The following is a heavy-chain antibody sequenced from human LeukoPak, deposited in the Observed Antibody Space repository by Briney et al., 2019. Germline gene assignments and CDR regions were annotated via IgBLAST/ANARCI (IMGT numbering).Heavy chain of an antibody. J-gene: IGHJ4*02. V-gene: IGHV3-21*01. CDR1: GFTVSSNY. CDR3: AREVYSSSWSYYFDY. CDR2: ISSSSSYI. D-gene: IGHD6-13*01. Sequence: KPGGSLRLSCAASGFTVSSNYMSWVRQAPGKGLEWVSSISSSSSYIYYADSVKGRFTISRDNAKNSLYLQMNSLRAEDTAVYYCAREVYSSSWSYYFDYWGQGTLVTVSS.